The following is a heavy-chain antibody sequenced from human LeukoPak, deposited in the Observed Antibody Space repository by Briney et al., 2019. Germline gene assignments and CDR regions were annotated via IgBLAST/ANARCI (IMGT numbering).Heavy chain of an antibody. CDR3: ASIPDGYNSYYYYGMDV. V-gene: IGHV3-21*01. Sequence: GGSLRLSCAASGFTFSSYSMNWVRQAPGKGLEWVSSISSSSSYIYYADSVKGRFTISRDNAKNSLYLQMNSLRAEDTAVYYCASIPDGYNSYYYYGMDVWGQGTTVTVSS. D-gene: IGHD5-24*01. CDR1: GFTFSSYS. J-gene: IGHJ6*02. CDR2: ISSSSSYI.